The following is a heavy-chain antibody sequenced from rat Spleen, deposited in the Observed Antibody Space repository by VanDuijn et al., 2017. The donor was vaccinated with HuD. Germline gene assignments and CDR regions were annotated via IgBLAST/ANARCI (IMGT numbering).Heavy chain of an antibody. Sequence: EVQLVESGGGLVQPGRSLKLSCAASGFTFSDYYMDWVRQAPTKGLEWVASITHTGGSTYYPDSVKGRFTISRDNAKSTLYLQMNSLRSEDTATYYCTSNNLDYWGQGVMVTVSS. CDR3: TSNNLDY. V-gene: IGHV5-20*01. CDR1: GFTFSDYY. J-gene: IGHJ2*01. D-gene: IGHD1-10*01. CDR2: ITHTGGST.